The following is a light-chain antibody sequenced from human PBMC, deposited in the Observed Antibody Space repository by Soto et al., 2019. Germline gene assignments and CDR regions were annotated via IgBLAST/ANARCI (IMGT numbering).Light chain of an antibody. V-gene: IGKV1-5*03. CDR1: QTINIW. Sequence: DIQLTQSPSTLSASVGERVTITCRASQTINIWLAWYQQKPGKAPKLLIYKASSLESGVPSRFSGSGSGTEFTLTISSLQPDDFATYYCQQYNSYWTFGQGTKVDI. CDR2: KAS. CDR3: QQYNSYWT. J-gene: IGKJ1*01.